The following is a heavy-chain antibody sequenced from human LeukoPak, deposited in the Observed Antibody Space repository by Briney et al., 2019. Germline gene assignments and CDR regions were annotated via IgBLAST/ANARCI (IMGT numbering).Heavy chain of an antibody. CDR3: ARDRRGYCSGGSCPLDYYYYGMDV. D-gene: IGHD2-15*01. V-gene: IGHV3-33*01. CDR1: GFTFSSYG. CDR2: IWYDGSNK. Sequence: PGGSLRLSCAASGFTFSSYGMHWVRQAPGKGLEWVAVIWYDGSNKYYADSVKGRFTISRDNSKNTLYLQMNSLRAEDTAVYYCARDRRGYCSGGSCPLDYYYYGMDVWGQGTTVTVSS. J-gene: IGHJ6*02.